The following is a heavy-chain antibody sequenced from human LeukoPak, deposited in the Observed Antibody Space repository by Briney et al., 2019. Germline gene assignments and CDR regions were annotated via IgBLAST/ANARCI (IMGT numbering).Heavy chain of an antibody. D-gene: IGHD3-22*01. Sequence: SETLSLTCTVSGGSISSYYWGWIRQPPGKGLEWIGSIYYSGSTYYNPSLKSRVTISVDTSKNQFSLKLSSVTAADTAVYYCARDYRIYDSSGYHHDAFDIWGQGTMVTVSS. V-gene: IGHV4-39*07. CDR2: IYYSGST. CDR3: ARDYRIYDSSGYHHDAFDI. J-gene: IGHJ3*02. CDR1: GGSISSYY.